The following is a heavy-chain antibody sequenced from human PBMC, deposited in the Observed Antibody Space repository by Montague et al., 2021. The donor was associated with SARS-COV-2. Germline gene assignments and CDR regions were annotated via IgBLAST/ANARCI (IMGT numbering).Heavy chain of an antibody. J-gene: IGHJ4*02. V-gene: IGHV4-39*01. CDR2: VDYSGNT. D-gene: IGHD5-18*01. CDR3: ARREYSYGWGD. Sequence: SETLSLTCTVTGGSISGSSDYWGWIRPSPGKGLEWIASVDYSGNTYYSPSLKSRLTISVDTSKNQFSLKLNSVTAADTALYYCARREYSYGWGDWGQGTLVTVPS. CDR1: GGSISGSSDY.